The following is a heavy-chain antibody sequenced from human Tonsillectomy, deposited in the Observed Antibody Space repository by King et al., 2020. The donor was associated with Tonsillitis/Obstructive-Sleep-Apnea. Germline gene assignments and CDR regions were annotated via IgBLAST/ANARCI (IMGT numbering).Heavy chain of an antibody. D-gene: IGHD6-6*01. Sequence: QLVQSGAEVKKPGASVKVSCKASGYTFTSYYIHWVRQAPGQGLEWMGIINPSGGSTSYAQKFQGRVTMTRDTSTSTVYMELSSLRSEETAVYYCSRDGSVATRPLDYWGQGTLVTVSS. V-gene: IGHV1-46*01. CDR2: INPSGGST. J-gene: IGHJ4*02. CDR1: GYTFTSYY. CDR3: SRDGSVATRPLDY.